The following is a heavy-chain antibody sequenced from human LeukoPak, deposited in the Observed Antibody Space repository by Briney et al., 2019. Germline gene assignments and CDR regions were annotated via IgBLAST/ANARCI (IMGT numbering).Heavy chain of an antibody. J-gene: IGHJ4*02. D-gene: IGHD3-10*01. CDR1: GFTVSSNY. CDR3: ASMVRHNPLGPFDY. V-gene: IGHV3-53*04. CDR2: IYSGGST. Sequence: SGGSLRLSCAASGFTVSSNYMSWVRQAPGKGLEWVSVIYSGGSTYYADSVKGRFTISRHNSKNTLYLQMNSLRAEDTAVYYCASMVRHNPLGPFDYWGQGTLVTVSS.